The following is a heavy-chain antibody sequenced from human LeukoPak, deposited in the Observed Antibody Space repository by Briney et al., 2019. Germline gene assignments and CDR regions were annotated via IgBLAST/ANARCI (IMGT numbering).Heavy chain of an antibody. V-gene: IGHV3-23*01. J-gene: IGHJ4*02. D-gene: IGHD3-10*01. CDR2: ISNSGGST. CDR3: AKGRGSGSYLPDY. CDR1: GFTFSSYV. Sequence: GGSLRLSCAASGFTFSSYVMSWVRQAPGKGLEWVSSISNSGGSTYYADSVKGRFTISRDNAKNSLYLQMNSLRAEDTAVYYCAKGRGSGSYLPDYWGQGTLVTVSS.